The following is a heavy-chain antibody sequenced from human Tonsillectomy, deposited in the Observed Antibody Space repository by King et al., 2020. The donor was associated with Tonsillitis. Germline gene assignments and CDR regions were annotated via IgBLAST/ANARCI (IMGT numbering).Heavy chain of an antibody. CDR2: IRYDGSNK. CDR1: GFTFSSYG. V-gene: IGHV3-30*02. J-gene: IGHJ4*02. D-gene: IGHD3-22*01. Sequence: VQLVESGGGVVQPGGSLRLSCAASGFTFSSYGMHWVRQAPGKGLEWVAFIRYDGSNKYYADSVKGRFTISRDNSKNTLYLQMNSLRAEDTAVYYCAKALSSGPDYWGQGPLVTVPS. CDR3: AKALSSGPDY.